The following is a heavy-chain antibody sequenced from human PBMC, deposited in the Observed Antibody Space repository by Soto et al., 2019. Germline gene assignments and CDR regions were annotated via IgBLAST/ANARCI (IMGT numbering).Heavy chain of an antibody. J-gene: IGHJ4*02. CDR1: GFTVTSNY. CDR3: ATGVPMTPGTFDY. D-gene: IGHD2-15*01. CDR2: IYSGGTT. V-gene: IGHV3-53*01. Sequence: EVQVVESGGGLIQPGGSLRLSCAASGFTVTSNYMSWVRQAPGKGLEWVSIIYSGGTTVYTDSVKGRFTISRDNSKNTCYLQMNSLRAEDTAVYYCATGVPMTPGTFDYRGQGTLVTVSS.